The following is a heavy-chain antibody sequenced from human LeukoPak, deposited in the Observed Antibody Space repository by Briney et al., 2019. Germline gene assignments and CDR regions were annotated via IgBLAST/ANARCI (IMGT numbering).Heavy chain of an antibody. CDR1: GYSFTSYW. V-gene: IGHV5-51*01. D-gene: IGHD1-26*01. CDR3: ASRYSGHAFDI. J-gene: IGHJ3*02. Sequence: GESLKISCKGSGYSFTSYWIGWVRQMPGKDLEGMGMIYPGDSDTRYSPSFQGRVTISADKSISTAYLQRSSLTASDTAVYYCASRYSGHAFDIWGQGTMVTVSS. CDR2: IYPGDSDT.